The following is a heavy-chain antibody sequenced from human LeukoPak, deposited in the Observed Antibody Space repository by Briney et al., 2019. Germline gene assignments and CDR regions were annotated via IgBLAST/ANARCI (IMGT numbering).Heavy chain of an antibody. CDR1: GFTFDDHA. J-gene: IGHJ4*02. D-gene: IGHD5-12*01. V-gene: IGHV3-9*01. CDR2: ISWNSGSI. CDR3: AKDMGIVVTIVDY. Sequence: GRSLRLSCAASGFTFDDHAMHWVRQAPGKGLEWVSGISWNSGSIGYADSVKGRFTISRDNAKNSLYLQVNSLRAEDTALYYCAKDMGIVVTIVDYWGQGTLVTVSS.